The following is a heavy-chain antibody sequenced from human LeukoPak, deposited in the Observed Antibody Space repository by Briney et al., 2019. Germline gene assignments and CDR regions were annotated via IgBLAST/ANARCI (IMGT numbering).Heavy chain of an antibody. V-gene: IGHV3-30*14. CDR2: ISFDGGKK. CDR1: GFTFSTYW. D-gene: IGHD3-10*01. Sequence: GGSLRLSCAASGFTFSTYWMNWVRQAPGKGLEWVALISFDGGKKCYADSVKGRFTISRDNSKNTLYLQMNSLRAEDTAVYYCARPPMVRGVSYYFDYWGQGALVTVSS. J-gene: IGHJ4*02. CDR3: ARPPMVRGVSYYFDY.